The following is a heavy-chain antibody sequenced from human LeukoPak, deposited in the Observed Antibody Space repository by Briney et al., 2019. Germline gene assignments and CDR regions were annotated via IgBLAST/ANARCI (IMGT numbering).Heavy chain of an antibody. CDR1: GYTFTSYG. CDR3: ARVLYYDFWSGYYLPNRFDP. J-gene: IGHJ5*02. D-gene: IGHD3-3*01. CDR2: ISAYNGNT. Sequence: ASVKVSCKASGYTFTSYGISWVRQAPGQGLEWMGWISAYNGNTNYAQKLQGRVTMTTNTSTSTAYMELRSLRSDDTAVYYCARVLYYDFWSGYYLPNRFDPWGQGTLVTVSS. V-gene: IGHV1-18*01.